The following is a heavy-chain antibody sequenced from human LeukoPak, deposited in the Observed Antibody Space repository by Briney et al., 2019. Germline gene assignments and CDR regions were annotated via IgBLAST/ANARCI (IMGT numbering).Heavy chain of an antibody. J-gene: IGHJ4*02. V-gene: IGHV3-23*01. CDR2: ISGSGGST. Sequence: GGSLRLSCAASGFTFSSYAMSWVRQAPGKGLEWVSAISGSGGSTYYADSVKGRFTISRDNSKNTLYLQMNSLRAEDTAVYYCAKVPVYDFWSGFHPNFDYWGQGTLVTVSS. CDR3: AKVPVYDFWSGFHPNFDY. D-gene: IGHD3-3*01. CDR1: GFTFSSYA.